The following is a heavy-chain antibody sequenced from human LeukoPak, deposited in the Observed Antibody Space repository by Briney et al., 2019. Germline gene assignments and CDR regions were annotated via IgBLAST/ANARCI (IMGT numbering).Heavy chain of an antibody. J-gene: IGHJ3*02. CDR3: ARHSASGTYYMAFDI. D-gene: IGHD1-26*01. Sequence: GESLKISCQGSGYRFTNYWIGWVRQMPGKGLEWMGIIYPGDSDTTYSPSFQGQVTISADKSINTAYLQWSSLKASDTAMYYCARHSASGTYYMAFDIWGQGTMVTVSS. CDR2: IYPGDSDT. V-gene: IGHV5-51*01. CDR1: GYRFTNYW.